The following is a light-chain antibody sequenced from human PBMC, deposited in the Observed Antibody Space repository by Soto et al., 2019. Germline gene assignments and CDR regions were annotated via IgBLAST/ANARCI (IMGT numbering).Light chain of an antibody. CDR1: QSVSSN. CDR3: QQYHNWPPNT. CDR2: GAS. Sequence: EIVMTQSPATLSVSPGERATLSCRARQSVSSNLAWYQQKPGQAPRLLIYGASTRATGIPARFSGSGSGTEFTLTLSSLQSEDFAVYYCQQYHNWPPNTFGQGTKLEIK. J-gene: IGKJ2*01. V-gene: IGKV3-15*01.